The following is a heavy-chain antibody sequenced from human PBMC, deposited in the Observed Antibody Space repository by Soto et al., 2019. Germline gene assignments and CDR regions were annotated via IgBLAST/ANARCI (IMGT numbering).Heavy chain of an antibody. J-gene: IGHJ6*02. CDR3: AREWGLLPYYVMNV. V-gene: IGHV4-61*03. Sequence: LSLTCIVSGDSVTSGSYYWTWLRQPPGKGLEWIGYISYTGRTKYNPSLQSRVAISVDTSKNDFSLNLSSVTAADTAVYFCAREWGLLPYYVMNVWGHGTAVTV. D-gene: IGHD7-27*01. CDR1: GDSVTSGSYY. CDR2: ISYTGRT.